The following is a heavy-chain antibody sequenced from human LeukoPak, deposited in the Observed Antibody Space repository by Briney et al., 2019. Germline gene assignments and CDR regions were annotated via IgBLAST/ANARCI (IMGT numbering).Heavy chain of an antibody. CDR3: AKEGNGDYPYFDY. V-gene: IGHV3-53*01. D-gene: IGHD4-17*01. J-gene: IGHJ4*02. Sequence: GGSLRLSCVASGFSVNNKYMSWVRQAPGKGLEWIAAVETAKGTVYAESVKDRFTISRDNSKNTLYLQMNSLRAEDTAVYYCAKEGNGDYPYFDYWGQGTLVTVSS. CDR2: VETAKGT. CDR1: GFSVNNKY.